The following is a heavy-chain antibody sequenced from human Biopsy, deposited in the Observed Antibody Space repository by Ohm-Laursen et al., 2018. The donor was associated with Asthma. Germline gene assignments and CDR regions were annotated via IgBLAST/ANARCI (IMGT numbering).Heavy chain of an antibody. CDR2: MYHSGSP. D-gene: IGHD3-22*01. V-gene: IGHV4-39*01. CDR3: VRHQYSSSWSTFDY. J-gene: IGHJ4*02. Sequence: PGTLSLTCTVSGGSITSSSYYWGWIRQPPGKGMEWIGSMYHSGSPYYHPSLKSRATISGDTSKNHFSRKMSSVTAADTAVYFCVRHQYSSSWSTFDYWGQGALVTVSS. CDR1: GGSITSSSYY.